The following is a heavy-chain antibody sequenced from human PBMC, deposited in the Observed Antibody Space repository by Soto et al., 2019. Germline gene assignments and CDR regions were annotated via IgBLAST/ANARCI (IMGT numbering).Heavy chain of an antibody. Sequence: PSETLSLTCTVSGGSISSSSYYWGWIRQPPGKGLEWIGSIYYSGSTYYNPSLKSRVTISVDTSKNQFSLQLNSVTPEDTAVYYCARVLAAAGLSFDYWGQGTLVTVSS. CDR2: IYYSGST. D-gene: IGHD6-13*01. J-gene: IGHJ4*02. CDR1: GGSISSSSYY. V-gene: IGHV4-39*01. CDR3: ARVLAAAGLSFDY.